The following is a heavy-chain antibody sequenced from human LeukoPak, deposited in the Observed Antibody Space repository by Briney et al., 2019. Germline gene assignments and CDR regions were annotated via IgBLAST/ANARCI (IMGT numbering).Heavy chain of an antibody. V-gene: IGHV3-23*01. CDR1: GFTFSGYA. Sequence: GGSLRLSCAASGFTFSGYAMTWVRQAPGKGLQWVSLISDSGGSTYYADSVKGRFTVSRDNSKATLHLQMNSLRADDTAVYFCAKRGSSWSYFDYWGQGTLVTVSS. CDR2: ISDSGGST. J-gene: IGHJ4*02. CDR3: AKRGSSWSYFDY. D-gene: IGHD6-13*01.